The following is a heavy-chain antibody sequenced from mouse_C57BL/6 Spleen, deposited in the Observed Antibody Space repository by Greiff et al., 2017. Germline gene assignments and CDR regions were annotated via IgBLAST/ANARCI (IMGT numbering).Heavy chain of an antibody. V-gene: IGHV5-17*01. Sequence: VQLTESGGGLVKPGGSLKLSCAASGFPFRDYGMHWVRQAPEKGLEWVAYISSGSSTIYYADTVKGRFTISRDNAKNTLFLQMTSLRSEDTAMYYCARLLRMDYWGQGTSVTVSS. D-gene: IGHD2-3*01. CDR1: GFPFRDYG. CDR2: ISSGSSTI. J-gene: IGHJ4*01. CDR3: ARLLRMDY.